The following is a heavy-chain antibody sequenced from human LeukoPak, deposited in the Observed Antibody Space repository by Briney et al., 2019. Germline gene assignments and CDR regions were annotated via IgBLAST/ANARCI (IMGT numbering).Heavy chain of an antibody. D-gene: IGHD3-3*01. V-gene: IGHV4-59*08. Sequence: PSETLSLTCTVSGGSISSYYWSWIRQPPGKGLEWIGYIYYSGSTNYNPSLKSRVTISLDTSKNQFSLKLSSVTAADTAVYYCARVVDDFWYFDYWGQGTLVTVSS. CDR1: GGSISSYY. CDR3: ARVVDDFWYFDY. J-gene: IGHJ4*02. CDR2: IYYSGST.